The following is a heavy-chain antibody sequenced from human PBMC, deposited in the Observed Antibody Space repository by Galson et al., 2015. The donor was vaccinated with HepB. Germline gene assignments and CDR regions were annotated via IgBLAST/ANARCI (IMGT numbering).Heavy chain of an antibody. Sequence: SVKVSCKASGDTFSNYAISWVRQAPGQGLEWMGGIIPIFGSANYAQKFQGRVTITADESTSTAYMELSSLRSEDTAVYYCAGNYYDNSGYVYWGQGTLVTVSS. J-gene: IGHJ4*02. V-gene: IGHV1-69*13. CDR1: GDTFSNYA. CDR3: AGNYYDNSGYVY. CDR2: IIPIFGSA. D-gene: IGHD3-22*01.